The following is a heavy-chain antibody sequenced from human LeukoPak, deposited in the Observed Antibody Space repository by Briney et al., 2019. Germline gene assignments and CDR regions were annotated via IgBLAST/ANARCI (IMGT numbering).Heavy chain of an antibody. V-gene: IGHV3-30*04. CDR3: ARDLGYSSSWYGKTNWFDP. CDR2: ISYDGSNK. D-gene: IGHD6-13*01. CDR1: GFTFSSYA. J-gene: IGHJ5*02. Sequence: GGSLRLSCAASGFTFSSYAMHWVRQAPGKGLEWVAVISYDGSNKYYADSVKGRFTISRDNSKNTLYLQMNSLRAEDTAVYYCARDLGYSSSWYGKTNWFDPWGQGTLVTVSS.